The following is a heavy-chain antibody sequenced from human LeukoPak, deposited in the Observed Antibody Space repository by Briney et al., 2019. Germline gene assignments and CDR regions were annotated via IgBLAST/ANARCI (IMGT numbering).Heavy chain of an antibody. CDR1: GYTFTSYY. V-gene: IGHV1-46*01. CDR2: INPSGGST. Sequence: GASVKVSCKASGYTFTSYYMHWVRQAPGQGLEWMGIINPSGGSTSYAQKFQGRVTMTRDTSTSTVYVELSSLRSEDTAVYYCARDKDGSWVDSSGLRSLNYWGQGTLVTVSS. J-gene: IGHJ4*02. D-gene: IGHD3-22*01. CDR3: ARDKDGSWVDSSGLRSLNY.